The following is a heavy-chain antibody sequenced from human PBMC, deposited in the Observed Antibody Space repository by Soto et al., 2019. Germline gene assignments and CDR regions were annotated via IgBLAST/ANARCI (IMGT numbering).Heavy chain of an antibody. Sequence: GGSLRLSCAASAFTFSNYWMNWVRQAPGKGPVWVSRINSDGSITGYADSVKGRFTISRDNAKNTLYLQMNSLSAEDTAVYYCARRDQIAYYYGMDVWGQGTTVTVSS. CDR3: ARRDQIAYYYGMDV. D-gene: IGHD2-21*01. CDR2: INSDGSIT. V-gene: IGHV3-74*01. CDR1: AFTFSNYW. J-gene: IGHJ6*02.